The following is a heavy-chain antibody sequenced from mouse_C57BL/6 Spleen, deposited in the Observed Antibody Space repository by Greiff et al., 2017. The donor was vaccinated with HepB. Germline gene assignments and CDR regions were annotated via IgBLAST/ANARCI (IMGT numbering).Heavy chain of an antibody. D-gene: IGHD3-2*02. CDR3: AVDSSGYFFAY. CDR2: IYPGSGNT. CDR1: GYSFTSYY. V-gene: IGHV1-66*01. Sequence: QVQLQQSGPELVKPGASVKISCKASGYSFTSYYIHWVKQRPGQGLEWIGWIYPGSGNTKYNEKFKGKATLTADTSSSTAYMQLSSLTSEDSAVYYCAVDSSGYFFAYWGQGTLVTVSA. J-gene: IGHJ3*01.